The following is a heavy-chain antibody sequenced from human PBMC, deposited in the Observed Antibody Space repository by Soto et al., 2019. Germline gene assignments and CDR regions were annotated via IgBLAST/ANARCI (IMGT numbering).Heavy chain of an antibody. CDR3: AREEDYYDSSGYYPSGFDP. V-gene: IGHV3-21*01. D-gene: IGHD3-22*01. CDR1: GFTFSSYS. CDR2: ISSSSSYI. J-gene: IGHJ5*02. Sequence: SGGSLRLSCAASGFTFSSYSMNWVRQAPGRGLEWVSSISSSSSYIYYADSVKGRFTISRDNAKNSLYLQMNSLRAEDTAVYYCAREEDYYDSSGYYPSGFDPWGQGTLVTVSS.